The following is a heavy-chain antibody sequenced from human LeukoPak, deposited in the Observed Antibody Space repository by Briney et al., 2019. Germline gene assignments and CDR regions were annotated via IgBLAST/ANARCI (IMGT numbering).Heavy chain of an antibody. V-gene: IGHV4-59*08. D-gene: IGHD3-10*01. J-gene: IGHJ3*02. CDR1: GASISSYY. CDR2: IYYSGST. CDR3: ARRIYYGSGSYDAFDI. Sequence: ETLSLTCTVSGASISSYYWSWIRQPPGKGLEWIGYIYYSGSTNYNPSLKSRVTISVDTSKNQFSLKLSSVTAADTAVYYCARRIYYGSGSYDAFDIWGQGTMVTVSS.